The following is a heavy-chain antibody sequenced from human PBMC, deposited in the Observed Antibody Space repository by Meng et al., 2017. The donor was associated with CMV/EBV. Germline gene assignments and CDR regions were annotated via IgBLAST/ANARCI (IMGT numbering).Heavy chain of an antibody. V-gene: IGHV1-2*02. J-gene: IGHJ4*02. D-gene: IGHD6-13*01. CDR2: INPNGGGT. CDR3: ARGPYIAAATGGRFDY. CDR1: GYTFTGYY. Sequence: ASVKVSCKASGYTFTGYYMHWVRQAPGQGLEWMGWINPNGGGTNYAQKFQGRVTMTRDTSISTDYMELSRLRSDDTAVYYCARGPYIAAATGGRFDYWGQGTLVTVSS.